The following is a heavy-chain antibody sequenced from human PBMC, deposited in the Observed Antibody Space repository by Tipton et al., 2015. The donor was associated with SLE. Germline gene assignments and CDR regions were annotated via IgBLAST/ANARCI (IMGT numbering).Heavy chain of an antibody. CDR2: IYYSGST. CDR1: GGSISSSSYY. Sequence: TLSLTCTVSGGSISSSSYYWGWIRQPSGKGLEWIGSIYYSGSTYYNPSLKSRVTISVDTSKNQFSLKLSSVTAADTAVYYCARLPAIAAAPYFDYWGQGTLVTVSS. V-gene: IGHV4-39*01. J-gene: IGHJ4*02. D-gene: IGHD6-13*01. CDR3: ARLPAIAAAPYFDY.